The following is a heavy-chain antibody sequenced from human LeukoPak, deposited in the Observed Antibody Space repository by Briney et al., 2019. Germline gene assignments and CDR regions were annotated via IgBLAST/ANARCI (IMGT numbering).Heavy chain of an antibody. V-gene: IGHV3-7*04. Sequence: GGSLRLSCAVSGFTFSNHWMSWVRQAPGKGLEWVANIKQDGSEKYYVDSVKDRFTISRDNAQNSLYLQMNTLRAEDTAVYYCTRVGYCASTGCYTGAAPFDYWGQGTLVTVSS. CDR2: IKQDGSEK. CDR3: TRVGYCASTGCYTGAAPFDY. J-gene: IGHJ4*02. D-gene: IGHD2-2*02. CDR1: GFTFSNHW.